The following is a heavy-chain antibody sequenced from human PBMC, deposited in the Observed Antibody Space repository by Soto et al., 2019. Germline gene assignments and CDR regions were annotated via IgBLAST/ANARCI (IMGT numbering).Heavy chain of an antibody. Sequence: QVQLQESGPGLVKHSETLSLTCTVSGDSVSSTTYYWSWIRQPPGKGLEWIGFIYYTGSTHYNPPLNSRVTITIYTSKNPFSLKLSCVTAADRAAYFWARYRGAPKLALDIWGQGTMVTVSS. CDR2: IYYTGST. J-gene: IGHJ3*02. CDR1: GDSVSSTTYY. CDR3: ARYRGAPKLALDI. D-gene: IGHD3-10*01. V-gene: IGHV4-61*01.